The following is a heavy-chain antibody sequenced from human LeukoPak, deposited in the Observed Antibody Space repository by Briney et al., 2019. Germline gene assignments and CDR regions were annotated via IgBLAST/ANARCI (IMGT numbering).Heavy chain of an antibody. V-gene: IGHV3-21*01. CDR3: ATLTTVTRRFDY. CDR2: ISSSSSYI. CDR1: GFTFSSYG. D-gene: IGHD4-17*01. Sequence: GRSLRLSCAASGFTFSSYGMHWVRQAPGKGLEWVSSISSSSSYIYYADSVKGRFTISRDNAKNSLYLQMNSLRAEDTAVCYCATLTTVTRRFDYWGQGTLVTVSS. J-gene: IGHJ4*02.